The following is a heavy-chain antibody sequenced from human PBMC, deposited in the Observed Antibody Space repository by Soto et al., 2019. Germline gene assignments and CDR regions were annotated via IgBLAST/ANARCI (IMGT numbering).Heavy chain of an antibody. D-gene: IGHD6-13*01. V-gene: IGHV4-38-2*01. CDR2: IYHSGST. CDR3: ARAAAAGSYYYYGMDV. Sequence: KTSETLSLTCAVSGYSISSGYYWGWIRQPPGKGLEWIGSIYHSGSTYYNPSLKSRVTISVDTSKNQFSLKLSSVTAADTAVYYCARAAAAGSYYYYGMDVWGQGTTVTVSS. CDR1: GYSISSGYY. J-gene: IGHJ6*02.